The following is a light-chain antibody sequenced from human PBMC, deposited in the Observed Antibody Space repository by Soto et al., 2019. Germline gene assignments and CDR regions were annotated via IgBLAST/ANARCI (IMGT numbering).Light chain of an antibody. Sequence: QSVLTQPSSASGTPGQRVTISCAGSSPNIGSNIVSWYQQLPGEAPNPLIYRDSQRASGVPDRFSGSKSGTSASLAISGFRSEDEADYHWAACDDSLRGYVFGTGTKLTVL. J-gene: IGLJ1*01. V-gene: IGLV1-47*01. CDR3: AACDDSLRGYV. CDR1: SPNIGSNI. CDR2: RDS.